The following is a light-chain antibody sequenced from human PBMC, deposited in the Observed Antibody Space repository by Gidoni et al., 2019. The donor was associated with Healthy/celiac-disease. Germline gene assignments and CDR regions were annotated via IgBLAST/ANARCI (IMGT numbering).Light chain of an antibody. J-gene: IGLJ1*01. CDR2: DVR. CDR1: CSAVGGYNY. V-gene: IGLV2-14*01. Sequence: QSALPHPAPLSVLPRQSITISRTGTCSAVGGYNYVSWYQQHPGKAPKLMIYDVRNRPSGVSDRISGSKSGNTASLTSAGLQAEDEADYYCSSYTSSSTPYVCGTGTKVTVL. CDR3: SSYTSSSTPYV.